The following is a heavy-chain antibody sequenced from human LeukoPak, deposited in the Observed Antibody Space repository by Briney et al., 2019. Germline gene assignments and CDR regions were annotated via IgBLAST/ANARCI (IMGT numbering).Heavy chain of an antibody. CDR2: INTDTGNP. CDR3: ARAYQPLGGLSLPDY. D-gene: IGHD3-16*02. V-gene: IGHV7-4-1*02. Sequence: ASVKVSCKASGYTFTKYGVYWVRQAPGQGLEWMGWINTDTGNPTYAQGFTGRFVFSLDTSVSTAYLQISGLKADDTAVYYCARAYQPLGGLSLPDYWGQGTLVSVSS. CDR1: GYTFTKYG. J-gene: IGHJ4*02.